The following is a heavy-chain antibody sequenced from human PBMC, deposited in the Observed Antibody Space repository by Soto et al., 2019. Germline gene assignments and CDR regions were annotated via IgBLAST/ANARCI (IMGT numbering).Heavy chain of an antibody. J-gene: IGHJ5*02. V-gene: IGHV5-51*01. Sequence: PGESLKISCKTSGYSLTTYWFAWVRQMPGKGLEWMGIIYLSDSDTIYSPSAQGHFTISADKSIKTAYLQWSSLKASDTAIHYCATTFDYNGYFDPWGQGTQVTVSS. D-gene: IGHD4-4*01. CDR1: GYSLTTYW. CDR3: ATTFDYNGYFDP. CDR2: IYLSDSDT.